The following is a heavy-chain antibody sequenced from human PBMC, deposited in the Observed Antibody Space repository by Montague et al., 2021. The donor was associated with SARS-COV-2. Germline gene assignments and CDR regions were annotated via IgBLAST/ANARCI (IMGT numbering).Heavy chain of an antibody. J-gene: IGHJ6*02. CDR1: GGSISSSSYY. CDR2: IYNSGST. CDR3: ARQPVLRYFDWFSWVGGMDV. V-gene: IGHV4-39*01. Sequence: SETLSLTCTVSGGSISSSSYYWGWLRQPPGKGLEWIGSIYNSGSTYYNPSLKSRVTISVDTSKDQFSLKLSSVTAADTAVYYWARQPVLRYFDWFSWVGGMDVWGQGTTVTVSS. D-gene: IGHD3-9*01.